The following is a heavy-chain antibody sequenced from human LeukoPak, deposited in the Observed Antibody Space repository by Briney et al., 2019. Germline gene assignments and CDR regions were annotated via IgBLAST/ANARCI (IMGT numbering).Heavy chain of an antibody. V-gene: IGHV3-23*01. CDR2: ISGSGGST. CDR1: GFTFSSYA. CDR3: ARDGYSGSYYRLYYFFMDV. J-gene: IGHJ6*03. Sequence: GGSLRLSCVASGFTFSSYAISWVRQAPGKGLEWLSAISGSGGSTYYADSVKGRFTISRDNSKNTLYLQMNSLRGEDTAVYYCARDGYSGSYYRLYYFFMDVWGKGTTVTVSS. D-gene: IGHD1-26*01.